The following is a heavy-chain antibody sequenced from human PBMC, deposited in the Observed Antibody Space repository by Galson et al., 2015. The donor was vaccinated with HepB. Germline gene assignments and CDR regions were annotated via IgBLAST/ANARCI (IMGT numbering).Heavy chain of an antibody. J-gene: IGHJ4*02. CDR2: ISYDGSNK. CDR1: GFIFSSYA. V-gene: IGHV3-30-3*01. CDR3: ARIETRAAETDY. D-gene: IGHD2-15*01. Sequence: SLRLSCAASGFIFSSYAMHWVRQAPGKALEWVAVISYDGSNKYYADSVKGRFTISRDNSKNTLYLQMNSLRAEDTAVYYCARIETRAAETDYWGQGTLVTVSS.